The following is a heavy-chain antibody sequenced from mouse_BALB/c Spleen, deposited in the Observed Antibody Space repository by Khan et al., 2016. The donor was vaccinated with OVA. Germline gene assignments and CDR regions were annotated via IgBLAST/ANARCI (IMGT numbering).Heavy chain of an antibody. D-gene: IGHD2-10*01. J-gene: IGHJ3*01. CDR2: INPTNIYT. CDR3: SRVGAYHGNYGAWFAY. V-gene: IGHV1-4*01. CDR1: GYTFTSYT. Sequence: QVQLQQSGAELARPGASVKMSCKASGYTFTSYTIHWVKQRPGQGLEWIGYINPTNIYTNYNQKFRDKTTLTADKSSRTAYMQLSSLTSEDSAVYSGSRVGAYHGNYGAWFAYWGQGTLVTVSA.